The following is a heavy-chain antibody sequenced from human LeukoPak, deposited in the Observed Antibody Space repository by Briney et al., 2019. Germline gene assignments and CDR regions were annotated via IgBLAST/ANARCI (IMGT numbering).Heavy chain of an antibody. CDR2: MNPDSGVT. D-gene: IGHD2-15*01. CDR3: ARDPGYLQADY. J-gene: IGHJ4*02. CDR1: GCTFTDYW. V-gene: IGHV1-2*02. Sequence: ASVKVSCKASGCTFTDYWIHWVRQAPGQGLEWMGCMNPDSGVTGYAQRFQGRVTMTRDTSISTAYMELSSLRSDDTAVYYCARDPGYLQADYWGQGTLVPVPP.